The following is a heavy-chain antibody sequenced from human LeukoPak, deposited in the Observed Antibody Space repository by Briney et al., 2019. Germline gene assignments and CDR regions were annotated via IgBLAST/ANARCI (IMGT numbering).Heavy chain of an antibody. CDR3: ARDDPYYEILTGYYRGYYFDY. J-gene: IGHJ4*02. CDR1: GFTFSSYE. D-gene: IGHD3-9*01. V-gene: IGHV3-48*03. Sequence: PGGSLRLSCAVSGFTFSSYEMNWVRQAPGKGLEWVSYISSSGSTIYYADSVKGRFTISRDNAKNSLYLQMNSLRAEGTAVYYCARDDPYYEILTGYYRGYYFDYWGQGTLVTVSS. CDR2: ISSSGSTI.